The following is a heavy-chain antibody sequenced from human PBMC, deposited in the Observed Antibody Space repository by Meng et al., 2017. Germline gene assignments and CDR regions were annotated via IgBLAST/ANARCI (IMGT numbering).Heavy chain of an antibody. D-gene: IGHD2-15*01. V-gene: IGHV1-2*02. CDR2: INPNSGGT. CDR3: VREKISRVPDAFDI. Sequence: ASVKVSCKASGYTFTGYYMHWVRQAPGQGLEWMGWINPNSGGTNYAQKFQGRVTMTRDTSISTAYMELSRLRSDDTAVYYCVREKISRVPDAFDIWGQGTMVTVSS. CDR1: GYTFTGYY. J-gene: IGHJ3*02.